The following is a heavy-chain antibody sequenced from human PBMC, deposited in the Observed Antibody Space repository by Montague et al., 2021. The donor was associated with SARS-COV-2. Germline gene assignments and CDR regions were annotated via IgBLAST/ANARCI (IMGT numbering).Heavy chain of an antibody. CDR3: ARGSQVGSWPPTDSGMDV. D-gene: IGHD6-13*01. CDR2: TYYRSKCHN. CDR1: GDSVSSNSAA. Sequence: CVISGDSVSSNSAAWKWIRQSPSRGLGWLGRTYYRSKCHNDYAESVKSRITINPDTSKNQISLQLNSVTPEDTAVYYCARGSQVGSWPPTDSGMDVWGQGTKVTVSS. V-gene: IGHV6-1*01. J-gene: IGHJ6*02.